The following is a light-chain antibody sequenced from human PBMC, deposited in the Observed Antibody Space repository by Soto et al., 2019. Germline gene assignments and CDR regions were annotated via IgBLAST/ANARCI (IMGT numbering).Light chain of an antibody. J-gene: IGKJ2*01. CDR2: GAS. Sequence: EIVMTQSPATLSVSPGERATLSCRASQSIRSSLAGYQQKPGQPPRLLMYGASTRATGIPARFSGSGAGTEFTLTISSLQSEDFALYYCQHYNNWPPYTFGQGTNLEIK. V-gene: IGKV3-15*01. CDR1: QSIRSS. CDR3: QHYNNWPPYT.